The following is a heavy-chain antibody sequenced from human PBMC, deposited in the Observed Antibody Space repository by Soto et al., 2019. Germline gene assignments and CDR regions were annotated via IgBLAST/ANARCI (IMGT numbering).Heavy chain of an antibody. V-gene: IGHV3-74*01. Sequence: PGGSLRLSCAASGFTLSTYWMHWVRQVPGKGLVWVSRISSGGTYTNYADSVKGRFTISRDSARNTLFLQMNYLTGEDTAVYYCARDHDYYDKFDWFDPWGQGTLVTVSS. CDR2: ISSGGTYT. J-gene: IGHJ5*02. CDR1: GFTLSTYW. D-gene: IGHD3-22*01. CDR3: ARDHDYYDKFDWFDP.